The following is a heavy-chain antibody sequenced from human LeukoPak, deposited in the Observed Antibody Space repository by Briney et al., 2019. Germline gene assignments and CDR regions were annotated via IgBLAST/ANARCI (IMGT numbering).Heavy chain of an antibody. CDR2: IVVGSGNT. D-gene: IGHD1-26*01. V-gene: IGHV1-58*02. CDR1: GFTFTSSA. J-gene: IGHJ5*02. CDR3: ARPVGATTNWFDP. Sequence: GTSVKVSCKASGFTFTSSAMQWVRQARGQRLEWIGWIVVGSGNTNYAQKFQERVTITRDMSTGTAYMELSSLRSEDTAVYYCARPVGATTNWFDPWGQGTLVTVSS.